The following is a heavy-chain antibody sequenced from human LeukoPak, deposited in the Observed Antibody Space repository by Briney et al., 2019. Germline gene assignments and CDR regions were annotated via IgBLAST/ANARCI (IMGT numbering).Heavy chain of an antibody. CDR1: GGSISSSSYY. Sequence: SETLSLTCTVSGGSISSSSYYWGWIRQPPGKGLEWIGSIYYSGSTYYNPSLKSRVTISVDTSKNQFSLKLSSVTAADTAVYYCARDVPYYDSSHDAFDIWGQGTMVTVSS. D-gene: IGHD3-22*01. J-gene: IGHJ3*02. CDR3: ARDVPYYDSSHDAFDI. CDR2: IYYSGST. V-gene: IGHV4-39*07.